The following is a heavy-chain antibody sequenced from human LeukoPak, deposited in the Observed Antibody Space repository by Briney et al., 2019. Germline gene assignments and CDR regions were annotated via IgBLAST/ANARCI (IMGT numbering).Heavy chain of an antibody. CDR2: VYYSGST. Sequence: SETLSLTCTVSGGSINSSSYYWGWIRQPPGKGLECIGSVYYSGSTFYNPSLKSRLTMSIDTSKNQFPLRLSSVTAADTAAYYCARRGGSGWYSQVDYWGQGTLITVSS. CDR3: ARRGGSGWYSQVDY. V-gene: IGHV4-39*01. J-gene: IGHJ4*02. CDR1: GGSINSSSYY. D-gene: IGHD6-19*01.